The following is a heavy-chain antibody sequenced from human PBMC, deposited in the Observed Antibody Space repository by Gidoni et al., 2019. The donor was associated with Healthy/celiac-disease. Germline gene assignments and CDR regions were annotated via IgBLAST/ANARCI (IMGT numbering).Heavy chain of an antibody. J-gene: IGHJ4*02. V-gene: IGHV3-23*04. CDR3: AKDQKGRDNLRRAPNFDY. CDR1: GFTFSSYA. CDR2: ISGSGGST. D-gene: IGHD3-3*01. Sequence: EVQLVESGGGLVPPGGSLRPPCAAPGFTFSSYARRWVRQAPGKGLEWVSAISGSGGSTYYADSVKGRCTISRDNSKNTLYLQMNSLRAEDTAVYYCAKDQKGRDNLRRAPNFDYWGQGTLVTVSS.